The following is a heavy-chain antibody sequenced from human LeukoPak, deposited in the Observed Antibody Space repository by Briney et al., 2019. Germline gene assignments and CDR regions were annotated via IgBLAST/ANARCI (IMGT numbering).Heavy chain of an antibody. Sequence: PGGSLRLSCAASGFTFSSYGMNWVRQAPGKGLEWVAFIRYDGSNKYYADSVKGRFTISRDNSKNTLYLQMNSLRAEDTAVYYCAKACCSSSSTWGQGTLVTASS. D-gene: IGHD6-13*01. V-gene: IGHV3-30*02. J-gene: IGHJ4*02. CDR2: IRYDGSNK. CDR3: AKACCSSSST. CDR1: GFTFSSYG.